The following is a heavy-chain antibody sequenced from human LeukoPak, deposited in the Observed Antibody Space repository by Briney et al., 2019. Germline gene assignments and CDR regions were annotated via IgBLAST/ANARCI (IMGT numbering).Heavy chain of an antibody. Sequence: GGSLRLSCAASGFTFSSYAMSWVRQAPGKGLEWVSAISGSGGSTYYADPVKGRFTISRDNSKNTLYLQMNSLRAEDTAVYYCAKDGTYYDSSGYYYWGQGTLVTVSS. CDR3: AKDGTYYDSSGYYY. V-gene: IGHV3-23*01. CDR2: ISGSGGST. CDR1: GFTFSSYA. J-gene: IGHJ4*02. D-gene: IGHD3-22*01.